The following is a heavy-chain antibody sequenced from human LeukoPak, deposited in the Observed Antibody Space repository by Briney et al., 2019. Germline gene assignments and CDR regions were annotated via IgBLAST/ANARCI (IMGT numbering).Heavy chain of an antibody. J-gene: IGHJ4*02. Sequence: PGGSLRLSCAASGFTFDDYAMHWVRQAPGKGLEWVSGISWNSGSIGYADSVKGRFTISRDNAKNSLYLQMNSLRAEDMALYYCVKGRYNYYGSGSYGYFDHWGQGTLVTVSS. CDR3: VKGRYNYYGSGSYGYFDH. CDR1: GFTFDDYA. V-gene: IGHV3-9*03. CDR2: ISWNSGSI. D-gene: IGHD3-10*01.